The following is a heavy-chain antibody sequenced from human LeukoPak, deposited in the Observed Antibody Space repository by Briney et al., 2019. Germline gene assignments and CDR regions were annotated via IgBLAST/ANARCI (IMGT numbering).Heavy chain of an antibody. Sequence: PGRSLRLSCAASGFTFSSYGMHWVRQAPGKGLEWVAVISYDGSNKYYADSVKGRFTISRDNSKNTLYLQMNSLRAEDTAVYYCAKGYSGYESSDYWGQGTLVTVSS. CDR1: GFTFSSYG. D-gene: IGHD5-12*01. CDR2: ISYDGSNK. J-gene: IGHJ4*02. V-gene: IGHV3-30*18. CDR3: AKGYSGYESSDY.